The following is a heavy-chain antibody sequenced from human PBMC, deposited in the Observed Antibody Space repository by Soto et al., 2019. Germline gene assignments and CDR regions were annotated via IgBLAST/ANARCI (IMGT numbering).Heavy chain of an antibody. J-gene: IGHJ3*02. D-gene: IGHD2-2*01. CDR1: RYRFTSYW. CDR3: ARRKAIVVLPALVDPFDI. Sequence: GQSLKISCKASRYRFTSYWIAWVRRILGKGLKWMGIIYPGDADTRYRPSFLGQVTISADKSINTGFLEVISLRASDTALYYSARRKAIVVLPALVDPFDIWGKGTMVSVSS. V-gene: IGHV5-51*01. CDR2: IYPGDADT.